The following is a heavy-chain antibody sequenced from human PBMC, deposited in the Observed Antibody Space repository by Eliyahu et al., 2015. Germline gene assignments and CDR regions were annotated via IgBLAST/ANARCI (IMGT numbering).Heavy chain of an antibody. CDR3: AGEEDSYYYYMDV. Sequence: QVQLQESGPGLVKPSQTLSLTCXVSGGSISSGSYYWSWIRQPAGKGLEWIGRIYTSGSTNYNPSLKSRVTISVDTSKNQFPLKLSSVTAADTAVYYCAGEEDSYYYYMDVWGKGTTVTVSS. J-gene: IGHJ6*03. V-gene: IGHV4-61*02. CDR2: IYTSGST. CDR1: GGSISSGSYY.